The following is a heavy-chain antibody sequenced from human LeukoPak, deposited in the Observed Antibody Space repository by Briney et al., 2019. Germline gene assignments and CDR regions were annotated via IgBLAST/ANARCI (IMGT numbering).Heavy chain of an antibody. CDR1: GGSISSGDYY. J-gene: IGHJ6*03. Sequence: PSETLSLTCTVSGGSISSGDYYWSWIRQPPGKGLEWIGYIYYSGSTYYNPSLKSRVTISVDTSKNQFSLKLSSVPAADTAVYYCARALWEPTENYYYYMDVWGKGTTVTVSS. CDR2: IYYSGST. CDR3: ARALWEPTENYYYYMDV. V-gene: IGHV4-30-4*08. D-gene: IGHD1-26*01.